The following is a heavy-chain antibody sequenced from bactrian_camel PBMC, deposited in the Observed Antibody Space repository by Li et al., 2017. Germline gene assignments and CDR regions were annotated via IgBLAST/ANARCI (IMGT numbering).Heavy chain of an antibody. CDR2: INPSGGNT. Sequence: QLVESGGGSVQAGESLRLSCVASESTSGFACMGWFRQAPGKEREGIATINPSGGNTAYKDSMKGRFTVSRDNAKNTVYLQMNSLKSDDTARYYCVTDQSYRTDYPSFAYWGQGTQVTVS. CDR1: ESTSGFAC. V-gene: IGHV3S1*01. CDR3: VTDQSYRTDYPSFAY. J-gene: IGHJ4*01. D-gene: IGHD1*01.